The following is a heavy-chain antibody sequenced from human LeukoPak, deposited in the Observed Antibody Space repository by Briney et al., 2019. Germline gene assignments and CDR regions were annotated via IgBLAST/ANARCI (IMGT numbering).Heavy chain of an antibody. J-gene: IGHJ4*02. CDR2: IYHSGST. Sequence: KPSETLSLTCAVSGGSISSSYWWSWVRQPPGKGLEWIGEIYHSGSTNYNPSLKSRVTISVDKSNNQFSLKLSSVTAVDTAVYYCAGKTYSGSLFDYWGQGTLVTVSS. D-gene: IGHD1-26*01. CDR1: GGSISSSYW. V-gene: IGHV4-4*02. CDR3: AGKTYSGSLFDY.